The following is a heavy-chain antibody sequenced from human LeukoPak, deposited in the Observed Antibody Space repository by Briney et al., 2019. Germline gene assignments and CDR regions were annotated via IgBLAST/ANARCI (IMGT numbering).Heavy chain of an antibody. Sequence: GGSLRLSCAASGFTFSSYDMSWVRQAPGRGLEWVSGLSGSGVYTYYADSVKGRLTISRDNSKNTLFLQLNRLRAEDTAVYYCAKTLWGPRSCPDYWGQGTLITVSS. V-gene: IGHV3-23*01. CDR2: LSGSGVYT. CDR3: AKTLWGPRSCPDY. D-gene: IGHD3-16*01. J-gene: IGHJ4*02. CDR1: GFTFSSYD.